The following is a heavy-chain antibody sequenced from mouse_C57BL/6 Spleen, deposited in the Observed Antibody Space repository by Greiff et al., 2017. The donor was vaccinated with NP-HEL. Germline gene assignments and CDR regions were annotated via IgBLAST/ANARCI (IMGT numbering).Heavy chain of an antibody. V-gene: IGHV1-82*01. Sequence: QVQLQQSGPELVKPGASVKISCKASGYAFSSSWMNWVKQRPGKGLEWIGRIYPGDGDTNYNGKFKGKATLTADKSSSTAYMQLSSLTSEDSAVYFCAREAYYSNLYWYFDVWGTGTTVTVSS. D-gene: IGHD2-5*01. CDR1: GYAFSSSW. CDR3: AREAYYSNLYWYFDV. CDR2: IYPGDGDT. J-gene: IGHJ1*03.